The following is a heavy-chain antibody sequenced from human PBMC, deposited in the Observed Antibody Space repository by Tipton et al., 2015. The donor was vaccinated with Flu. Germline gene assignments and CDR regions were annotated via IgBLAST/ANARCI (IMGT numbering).Heavy chain of an antibody. CDR2: IYYSGST. CDR3: AGVGSSGWYDY. CDR1: GGSISSSSYY. V-gene: IGHV4-39*07. D-gene: IGHD6-19*01. Sequence: TLSLTCTVSGGSISSSSYYWGWIRQPPGKGLEWIGSIYYSGSTYYNPSLKSRVTISVDTSKNQFSLKLSSVTAADTAVYYCAGVGSSGWYDYWGQGTLVTVSS. J-gene: IGHJ4*02.